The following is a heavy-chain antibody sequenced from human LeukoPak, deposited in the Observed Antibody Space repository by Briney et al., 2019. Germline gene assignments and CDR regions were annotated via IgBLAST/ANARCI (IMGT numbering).Heavy chain of an antibody. Sequence: PSETLSLTCTVSGGSISSGDYYWSWIRQPPGKGLEWIGYIYYSGSTYYNPSLKSRVTISVDTSKNQFSLQLNSVTPEDTAVYYCARVGDMITFGGIILEGYFDYWGQGTLVTVSS. CDR2: IYYSGST. D-gene: IGHD3-16*01. V-gene: IGHV4-30-4*01. CDR1: GGSISSGDYY. J-gene: IGHJ4*02. CDR3: ARVGDMITFGGIILEGYFDY.